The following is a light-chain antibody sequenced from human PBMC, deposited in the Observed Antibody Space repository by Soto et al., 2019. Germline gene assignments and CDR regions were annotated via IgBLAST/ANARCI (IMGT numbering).Light chain of an antibody. J-gene: IGKJ3*01. V-gene: IGKV1-5*01. CDR3: QQYYSYPLFT. CDR2: DAS. Sequence: DIQMTQSPSTLSASVGDRVTITCRASQSISTCLAWYQQKPGKAPKLLIFDASGLQSGVPSRFSGSGYGTDFTLTISCLQSEDCATYYCQQYYSYPLFTFGPGTKVELK. CDR1: QSISTC.